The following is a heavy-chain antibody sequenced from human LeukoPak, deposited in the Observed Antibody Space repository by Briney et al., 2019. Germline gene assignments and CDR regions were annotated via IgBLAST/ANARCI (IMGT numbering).Heavy chain of an antibody. Sequence: GESLKISCKGSGYSFTNYWIGWVRQMPGKGLEWMGIMYPGDSDTRYSPSFQGQVTISADKSISTAYLQWSSLKASDTAMYYCAKGAGKALSVFDYWGQGTLVTVSS. CDR3: AKGAGKALSVFDY. J-gene: IGHJ4*02. CDR2: MYPGDSDT. CDR1: GYSFTNYW. D-gene: IGHD6-13*01. V-gene: IGHV5-51*01.